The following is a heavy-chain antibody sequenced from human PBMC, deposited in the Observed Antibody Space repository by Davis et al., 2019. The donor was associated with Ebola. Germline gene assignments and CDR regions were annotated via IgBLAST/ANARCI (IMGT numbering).Heavy chain of an antibody. V-gene: IGHV3-21*04. CDR3: AKTLERIAASGAFDF. CDR1: GFPFTTYT. CDR2: ISSYSDYI. J-gene: IGHJ4*02. D-gene: IGHD6-13*01. Sequence: GESLKISCAASGFPFTTYTLNWVRQAPGKGLECVSSISSYSDYIYYADSVKGRFTISRDNSKNTLYLRMNSLRAEDTAVYYCAKTLERIAASGAFDFWGQGSLVTVSP.